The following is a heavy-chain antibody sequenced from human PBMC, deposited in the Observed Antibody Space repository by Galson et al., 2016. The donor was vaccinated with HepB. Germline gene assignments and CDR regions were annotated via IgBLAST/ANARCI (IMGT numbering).Heavy chain of an antibody. J-gene: IGHJ6*04. CDR1: GFTFSNSG. CDR3: AKDLVPRTTDYYYGVEV. CDR2: ISYDGFNT. D-gene: IGHD2/OR15-2a*01. V-gene: IGHV3-30*18. Sequence: SLRLSCAASGFTFSNSGMHWVRQAPGKGLEWVTVISYDGFNTYYADSVKGRFTISRDNSKNTLYLQMKNLRAEDTAVYHCAKDLVPRTTDYYYGVEVWGTGTTVAVSA.